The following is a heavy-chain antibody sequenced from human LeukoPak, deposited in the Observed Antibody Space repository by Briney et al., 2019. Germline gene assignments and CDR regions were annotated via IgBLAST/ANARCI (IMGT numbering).Heavy chain of an antibody. CDR3: ARSARFNYFYMDA. CDR1: GGSITNFF. J-gene: IGHJ6*03. Sequence: SETLSLTCSVSGGSITNFFWTWIRQPAGKGLEYIGRIYASGSIDYNPSLKSRVTMSVDTSNNQFSLNLTSVTAADTALYFCARSARFNYFYMDAWGKGTSVTVSS. CDR2: IYASGSI. V-gene: IGHV4-4*07. D-gene: IGHD2-15*01.